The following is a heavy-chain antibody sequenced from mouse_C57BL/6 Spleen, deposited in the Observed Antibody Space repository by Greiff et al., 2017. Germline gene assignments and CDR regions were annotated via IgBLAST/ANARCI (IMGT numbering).Heavy chain of an antibody. Sequence: VQLQQSGAELVMPGASVKLSCKASGYTFTSYWMHWVKQRPGQGLEWIGEIDPSDSYTNYNQKFKGKSTLTVDKSSSTAYMQLSSLTSEDSAVYYCAMGPTPDYWGQGTSVTVSS. D-gene: IGHD2-10*01. CDR3: AMGPTPDY. V-gene: IGHV1-69*01. CDR2: IDPSDSYT. CDR1: GYTFTSYW. J-gene: IGHJ4*01.